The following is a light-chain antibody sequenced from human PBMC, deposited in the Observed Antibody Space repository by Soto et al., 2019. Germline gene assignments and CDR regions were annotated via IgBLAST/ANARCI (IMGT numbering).Light chain of an antibody. CDR3: QQYGTSPIT. Sequence: EIALTQSPGTLSLSAGERATLSWGASQSVSNNYLALYQQKLGQAPRLVMYGASNRATGIPDRFSGSGSGTDFTLTISRLETEDFAVYYCQQYGTSPITFGQGTRLEIK. CDR1: QSVSNNY. CDR2: GAS. J-gene: IGKJ5*01. V-gene: IGKV3-20*01.